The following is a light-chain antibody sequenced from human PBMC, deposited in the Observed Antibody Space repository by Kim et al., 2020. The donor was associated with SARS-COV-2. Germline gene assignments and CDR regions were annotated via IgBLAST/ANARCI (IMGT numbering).Light chain of an antibody. V-gene: IGKV1-5*01. Sequence: ASVGDRVTIPCRATQSISGWLAWYPQKPGKAPKVLIYDASTLESGFPSRFSGSGSGTEFTLTIGSLQPDNFSTYYCQQYYNSSPYTFGQGPRLEI. CDR2: DAS. J-gene: IGKJ2*01. CDR3: QQYYNSSPYT. CDR1: QSISGW.